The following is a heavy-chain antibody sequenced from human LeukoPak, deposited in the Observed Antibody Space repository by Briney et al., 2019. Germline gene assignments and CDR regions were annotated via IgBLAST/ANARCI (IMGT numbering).Heavy chain of an antibody. Sequence: SETLSLTCTVSGGSISTSSYYWGWVRQPPGKGLEWIGNIFYSGSTYYSPSLKSRVTISLDTSRNQFSLKLSSVTAADTAVYYCASLWLADRWGQGTLVTVSS. D-gene: IGHD6-19*01. CDR3: ASLWLADR. V-gene: IGHV4-39*07. J-gene: IGHJ4*02. CDR1: GGSISTSSYY. CDR2: IFYSGST.